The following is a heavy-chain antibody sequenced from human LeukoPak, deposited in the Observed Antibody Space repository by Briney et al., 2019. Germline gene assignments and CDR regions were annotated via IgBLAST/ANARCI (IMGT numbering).Heavy chain of an antibody. J-gene: IGHJ4*02. Sequence: ASVKVSCKASGYTFTSYDINWVRQATGQGLAWMGWMNPNSGNTGYAQKFQGRVTMTRNTSISTAYMELSSLRSEDTAVYYGARGRDTAAAEGSLGYWGQGTLVTVSS. CDR3: ARGRDTAAAEGSLGY. D-gene: IGHD6-13*01. CDR2: MNPNSGNT. V-gene: IGHV1-8*01. CDR1: GYTFTSYD.